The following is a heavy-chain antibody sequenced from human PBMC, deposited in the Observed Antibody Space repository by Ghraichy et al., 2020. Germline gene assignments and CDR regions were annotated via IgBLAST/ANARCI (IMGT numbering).Heavy chain of an antibody. CDR2: INPNSGGT. CDR1: GYTFTGYY. D-gene: IGHD2-2*01. CDR3: ARDRSSTSSELTNWFDP. Sequence: ASVKVSCKASGYTFTGYYMHWVRQAPGQGLEWMGWINPNSGGTNYAQKFQGRVTMTRDTSISTAYMELSRLRSDDTAVYYCARDRSSTSSELTNWFDPWGQGTLVTVSS. J-gene: IGHJ5*02. V-gene: IGHV1-2*02.